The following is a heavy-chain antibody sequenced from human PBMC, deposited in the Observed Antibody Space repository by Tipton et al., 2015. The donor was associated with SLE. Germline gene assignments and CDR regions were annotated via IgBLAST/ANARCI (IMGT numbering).Heavy chain of an antibody. Sequence: TLSLTCTVSGGSIRSYYWSWIRQPPGRGLEWIGYIYYSGSTNYNPSLKSRVTISVDTSKNQFSLKLSSVTAADTAAYYCARAEGSWDAFDIWGQGTMVTVSS. CDR1: GGSIRSYY. D-gene: IGHD2-15*01. V-gene: IGHV4-59*01. CDR2: IYYSGST. CDR3: ARAEGSWDAFDI. J-gene: IGHJ3*02.